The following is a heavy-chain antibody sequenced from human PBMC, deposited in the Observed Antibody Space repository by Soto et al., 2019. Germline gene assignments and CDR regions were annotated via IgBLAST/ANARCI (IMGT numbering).Heavy chain of an antibody. CDR1: GGSISSSSYY. CDR2: IYYSGST. J-gene: IGHJ4*02. D-gene: IGHD2-8*01. V-gene: IGHV4-39*01. CDR3: ARLGYCTNGVCYTEGGYFDY. Sequence: SETLSLTCTVSGGSISSSSYYWGWIRQPPGKGLEWIGSIYYSGSTYYNPSLKSRVTISVDTSKNQFSLKLSSVTAADTAVYFCARLGYCTNGVCYTEGGYFDYWGQGTLVTVSS.